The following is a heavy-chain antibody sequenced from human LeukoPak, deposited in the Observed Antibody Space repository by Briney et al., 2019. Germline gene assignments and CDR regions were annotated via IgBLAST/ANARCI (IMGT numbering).Heavy chain of an antibody. CDR3: AKLVTHFDY. CDR1: GFTFSSYA. CDR2: ISGSGGNT. Sequence: GGSLRLSCAASGFTFSSYAMSWVRQAPGKGLEWVSSISGSGGNTYYADSVKGRFTISRDNSKNTLYMQMNSLRAEDTAVYYCAKLVTHFDYWGQGTLDTVSS. D-gene: IGHD4-23*01. V-gene: IGHV3-23*01. J-gene: IGHJ4*02.